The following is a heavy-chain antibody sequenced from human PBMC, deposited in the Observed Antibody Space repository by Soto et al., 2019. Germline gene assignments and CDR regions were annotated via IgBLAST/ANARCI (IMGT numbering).Heavy chain of an antibody. V-gene: IGHV3-23*01. Sequence: PGGSLRLSCAASGFTFTNYAMNWVRQAPGKGLEWVSTITGGGGGRTNYADSVKGRFTISRDNSKNTLYLQMNSLRAEDTAVYYCAKAGMVAATEEFDYWGQGTLVTVSS. D-gene: IGHD2-15*01. CDR1: GFTFTNYA. J-gene: IGHJ4*02. CDR2: ITGGGGGRT. CDR3: AKAGMVAATEEFDY.